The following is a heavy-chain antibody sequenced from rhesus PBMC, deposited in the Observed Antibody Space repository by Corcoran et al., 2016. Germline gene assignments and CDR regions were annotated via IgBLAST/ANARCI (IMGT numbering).Heavy chain of an antibody. Sequence: QVQLQESGPGLVKPSETLSLTCAVSGGSISSSNWWSWIRQPPGKGLGWIGYISGSSGSTYYNPSLKSRVTISTDTSKNQFSLKLSSVTAADTAVYYCARSIAAAGNFDYWGQGVLVTVSS. J-gene: IGHJ4*01. CDR1: GGSISSSNW. V-gene: IGHV4-65*01. CDR3: ARSIAAAGNFDY. D-gene: IGHD6-25*01. CDR2: ISGSSGST.